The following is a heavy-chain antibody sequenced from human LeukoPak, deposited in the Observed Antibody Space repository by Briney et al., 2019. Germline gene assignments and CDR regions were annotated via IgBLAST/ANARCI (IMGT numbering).Heavy chain of an antibody. CDR1: GGTFSSYA. V-gene: IGHV1-69*06. CDR2: IIPIFGTA. J-gene: IGHJ4*02. D-gene: IGHD2-2*01. CDR3: AGGRTDIVVVPATLRNYYFDY. Sequence: ASVKVSCKASGGTFSSYAISWVRQAPGQGLEWMGGIIPIFGTANYAQKFQGRVTTTADKATSTAYMELSSLRSEDTAVYYCAGGRTDIVVVPATLRNYYFDYWGQGTLVTVSS.